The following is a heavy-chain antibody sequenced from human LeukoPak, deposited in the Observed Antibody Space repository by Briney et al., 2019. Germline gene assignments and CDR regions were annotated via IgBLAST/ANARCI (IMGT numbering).Heavy chain of an antibody. CDR1: GFTFSSYG. D-gene: IGHD6-13*01. J-gene: IGHJ4*02. CDR2: IRYDGSNK. V-gene: IGHV3-30*02. CDR3: AITPGYSSSWYFDY. Sequence: GGSLRLSCAASGFTFSSYGMHWVRQAPGKGLEWVAFIRYDGSNKYYADSVKGRFTISRDNSKNTLYLQMNSLRAEDTAVYYCAITPGYSSSWYFDYWGQGTLVTVSS.